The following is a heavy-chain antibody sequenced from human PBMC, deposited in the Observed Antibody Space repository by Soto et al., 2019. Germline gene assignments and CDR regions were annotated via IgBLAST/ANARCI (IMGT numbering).Heavy chain of an antibody. Sequence: EVQLLESGGDLVQPGGSLRLSCAASQFIFSNYAMAWVRQAPGKGLEWVSSNSAGGGATYYADSVKGRFTISRDNSNNTLYLQMNSLRAEDTALYFCAGALGSTGKPVFDIRGHGTMVTVSS. CDR3: AGALGSTGKPVFDI. J-gene: IGHJ3*02. CDR1: QFIFSNYA. D-gene: IGHD1-1*01. CDR2: NSAGGGAT. V-gene: IGHV3-23*01.